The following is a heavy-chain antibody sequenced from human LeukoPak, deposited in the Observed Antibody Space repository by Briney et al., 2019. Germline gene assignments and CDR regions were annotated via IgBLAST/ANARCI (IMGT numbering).Heavy chain of an antibody. Sequence: GGSLRLSCAVSGFTLSSYAMSWVRQASGKGLEWVSVITGSGGATYYADSVKGRFTISRDNSKNMVYLQISSLRAADTAVYYCAKASSAWYHFDSWGQGALVTVSS. V-gene: IGHV3-23*01. CDR2: ITGSGGAT. CDR1: GFTLSSYA. D-gene: IGHD6-19*01. J-gene: IGHJ4*02. CDR3: AKASSAWYHFDS.